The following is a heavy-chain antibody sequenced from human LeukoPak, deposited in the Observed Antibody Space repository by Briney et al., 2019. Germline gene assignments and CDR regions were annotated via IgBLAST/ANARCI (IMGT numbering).Heavy chain of an antibody. CDR3: AREIRPPMYSGSYFY. V-gene: IGHV3-7*01. J-gene: IGHJ4*02. CDR1: GFTFSSYW. CDR2: IKQDGSEK. Sequence: PGGSLRLSCAASGFTFSSYWMSWVRQAPGKGLEWVANIKQDGSEKYYVDSVKGRFTISRDNAKNSLYLQMNSLRAEDTAVYYCAREIRPPMYSGSYFYWGQGTLVTVSS. D-gene: IGHD1-26*01.